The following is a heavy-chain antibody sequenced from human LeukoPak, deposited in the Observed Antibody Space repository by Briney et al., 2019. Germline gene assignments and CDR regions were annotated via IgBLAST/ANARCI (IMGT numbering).Heavy chain of an antibody. D-gene: IGHD3-10*01. V-gene: IGHV3-23*01. Sequence: GGSLRLSCAASGFTFSSYAMSWVRQAPGKGLEWVSAISGSGGSTYYADSVKGRFTISRDNSKNTLYLQMNSRRAEDTAVYYCAKDRGGSGSYSYFDYWGQGTLVTVSS. CDR2: ISGSGGST. CDR1: GFTFSSYA. J-gene: IGHJ4*02. CDR3: AKDRGGSGSYSYFDY.